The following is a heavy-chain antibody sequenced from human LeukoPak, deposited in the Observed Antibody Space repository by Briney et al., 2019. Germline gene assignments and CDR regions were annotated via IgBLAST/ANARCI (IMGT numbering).Heavy chain of an antibody. CDR2: IKEDGSEK. V-gene: IGHV3-7*01. J-gene: IGHJ4*02. CDR3: ATDVGAD. Sequence: PGGSLRLSCAASGFTFSSSWMMWVRQTPGKGLEWVANIKEDGSEKYYVDSVKGGFTISRDNAKNSLYLQMNSLGAEDTAVYYCATDVGADWGQGTLVTVSS. CDR1: GFTFSSSW.